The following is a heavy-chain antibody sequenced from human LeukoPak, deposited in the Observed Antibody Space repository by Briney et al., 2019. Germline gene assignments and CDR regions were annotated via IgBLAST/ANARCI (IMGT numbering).Heavy chain of an antibody. CDR1: GFTFSSYE. J-gene: IGHJ4*02. V-gene: IGHV3-48*03. D-gene: IGHD5-12*01. CDR2: ISGSGDSI. CDR3: ARGTTINNFDY. Sequence: GGSLRLSCAASGFTFSSYEMNWVRQAPGKGLEWVSFISGSGDSIYYADSVKGRFTISRDNAKNSLYLQMNSLRAEDTAVYYCARGTTINNFDYWGQGTLVTVSS.